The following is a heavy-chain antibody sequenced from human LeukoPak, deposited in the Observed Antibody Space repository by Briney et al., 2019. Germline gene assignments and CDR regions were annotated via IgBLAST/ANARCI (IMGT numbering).Heavy chain of an antibody. Sequence: ASVKVSCKASGYTFTGYYMHWVRQAPGQGLEWMGWINPNSGGTNYAQKFQGWVTMTRDTSISTAYMELSRLRSDDTAVYYCARGGMVGAAPHFQHWGQGTLVTVSS. V-gene: IGHV1-2*04. J-gene: IGHJ1*01. CDR1: GYTFTGYY. CDR2: INPNSGGT. D-gene: IGHD1-26*01. CDR3: ARGGMVGAAPHFQH.